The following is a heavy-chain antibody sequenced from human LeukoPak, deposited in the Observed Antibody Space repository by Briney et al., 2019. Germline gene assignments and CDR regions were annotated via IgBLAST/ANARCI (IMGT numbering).Heavy chain of an antibody. CDR3: AADSGRDGYNYDY. V-gene: IGHV1-58*01. Sequence: SVKVSCKASGFTFTSSAVQWVRQARGQRLEWIGWIVVGSGNTNYAQKFQERVTITRDMSTSTAYMELSSLRSEDRAVYYCAADSGRDGYNYDYWGQGTLVTVSS. CDR2: IVVGSGNT. CDR1: GFTFTSSA. D-gene: IGHD5-24*01. J-gene: IGHJ4*02.